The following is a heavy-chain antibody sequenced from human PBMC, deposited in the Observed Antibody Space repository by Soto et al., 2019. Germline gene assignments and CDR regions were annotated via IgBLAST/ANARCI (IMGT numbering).Heavy chain of an antibody. J-gene: IGHJ4*02. Sequence: GGSLRLSCAASGFVFSNYVVTWVRQPPGRGLEWVAAISGSGGVTDYADSVRGRFTISRDNSKNTLYLQMNSLRVEDTAVYFCARRMFYGYNSFDYWGQGALVTVSS. D-gene: IGHD5-18*01. CDR2: ISGSGGVT. V-gene: IGHV3-23*01. CDR3: ARRMFYGYNSFDY. CDR1: GFVFSNYV.